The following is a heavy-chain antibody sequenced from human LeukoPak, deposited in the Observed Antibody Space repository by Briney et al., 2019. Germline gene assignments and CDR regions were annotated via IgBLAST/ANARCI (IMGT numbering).Heavy chain of an antibody. V-gene: IGHV4-30-4*01. CDR2: IYHSGST. Sequence: SQTRSLTCTVSGGSISNGDNYWSWIRQPPGKGLEWIGYIYHSGSTYYNPSLKSRVTISIDTSKNQFSLKLSSVTAADTAVYYCARDASGTSYGYWGQGTLVTVSS. CDR3: ARDASGTSYGY. D-gene: IGHD1-14*01. J-gene: IGHJ4*02. CDR1: GGSISNGDNY.